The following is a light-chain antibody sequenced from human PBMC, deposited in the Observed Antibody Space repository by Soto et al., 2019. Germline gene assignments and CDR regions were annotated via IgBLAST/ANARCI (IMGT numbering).Light chain of an antibody. CDR1: QSVNSNY. V-gene: IGKV3-20*01. CDR3: QHYDTSPRT. CDR2: GAS. Sequence: EIVLTQSPGTLSLSPGERATLSCRASQSVNSNYLAWYQQKPGQSPRVLIYGASSRATGIPDRFSGSGSGTDFTRTISRLEPADFAVYYCQHYDTSPRTFGQGTKVEIK. J-gene: IGKJ1*01.